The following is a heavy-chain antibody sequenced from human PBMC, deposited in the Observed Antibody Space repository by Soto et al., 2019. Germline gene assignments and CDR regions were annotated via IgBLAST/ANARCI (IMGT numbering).Heavy chain of an antibody. V-gene: IGHV3-30-3*01. Sequence: QVQLVESGGGVVQPGRSLRLSCAASEFTFSNYAMHWVRQPPGKGLEWVALISYDGSNKYYADSVKGRFTISRDNSKNTLYLQMNSLKAEDSAVYYCARGGYCISTSCYEWLDPSGQGTLVTVSS. CDR1: EFTFSNYA. D-gene: IGHD2-2*01. J-gene: IGHJ5*02. CDR2: ISYDGSNK. CDR3: ARGGYCISTSCYEWLDP.